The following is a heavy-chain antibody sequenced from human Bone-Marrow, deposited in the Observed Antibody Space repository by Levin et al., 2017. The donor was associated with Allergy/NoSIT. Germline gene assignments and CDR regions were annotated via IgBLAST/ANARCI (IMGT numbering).Heavy chain of an antibody. CDR1: GFTFGDYA. J-gene: IGHJ4*02. V-gene: IGHV3-49*03. CDR2: IRSKAYGGTT. D-gene: IGHD5-12*01. Sequence: GGSLRLSCTASGFTFGDYAMSWFRQAPGKGLEWVGFIRSKAYGGTTEYAASVKGRFTISRDDSKSIAYLQMNSLKTEDTAVYYCTRAQGGYVPSVSDYWGQGTLVTVSS. CDR3: TRAQGGYVPSVSDY.